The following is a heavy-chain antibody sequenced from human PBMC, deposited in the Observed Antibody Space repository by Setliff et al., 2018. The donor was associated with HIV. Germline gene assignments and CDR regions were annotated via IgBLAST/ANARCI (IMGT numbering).Heavy chain of an antibody. Sequence: SETLSLTCTVSGGSISSFYWTWIRQPPGKGLEWIGYIYYSGSTNYNPSLKSRLTISVDTSKNQVSLKLSSVTAADTAVYYCARAGSYVLNWFDPWGQGILVTVSS. CDR1: GGSISSFY. V-gene: IGHV4-59*01. CDR2: IYYSGST. CDR3: ARAGSYVLNWFDP. J-gene: IGHJ5*02. D-gene: IGHD3-10*02.